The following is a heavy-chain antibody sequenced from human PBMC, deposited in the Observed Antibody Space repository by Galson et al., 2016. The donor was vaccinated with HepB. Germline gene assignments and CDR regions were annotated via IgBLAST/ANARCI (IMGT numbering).Heavy chain of an antibody. D-gene: IGHD3-9*01. CDR1: GFTFSSYW. V-gene: IGHV3-7*03. J-gene: IGHJ4*02. Sequence: SLRLSCAASGFTFSSYWMSWVHQAPGKGLEWVANIKQDGSEKYYVDSVKGRFTISRDNAKNSLYLQMNSLRAEDTAVYYCARNLLFDWLSRADFDYWGQGTLVTVSS. CDR2: IKQDGSEK. CDR3: ARNLLFDWLSRADFDY.